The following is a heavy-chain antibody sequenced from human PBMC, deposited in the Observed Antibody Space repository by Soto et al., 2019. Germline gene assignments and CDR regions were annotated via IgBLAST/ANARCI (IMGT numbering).Heavy chain of an antibody. D-gene: IGHD2-2*02. V-gene: IGHV3-23*01. CDR2: TSGSGGNT. CDR1: GFTFSTYD. Sequence: EVYLLESGGGLVQPGGSLRLSCEGSGFTFSTYDLSWFRQAPGKGPEWGSATSGSGGNTYYADSVKGRFTISRDNSRNRLYLQRAGLRAEDTAIDYCAKDYRFCTSGNSYTRVGYWGPGSLGSVSS. J-gene: IGHJ4*02. CDR3: AKDYRFCTSGNSYTRVGY.